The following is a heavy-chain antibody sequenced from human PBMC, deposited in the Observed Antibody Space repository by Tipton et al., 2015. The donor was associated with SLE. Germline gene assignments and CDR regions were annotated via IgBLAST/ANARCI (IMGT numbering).Heavy chain of an antibody. CDR3: ARDCGGGDCDDYYYGMDV. CDR1: GGSISSGGYY. V-gene: IGHV4-31*03. D-gene: IGHD2-21*01. J-gene: IGHJ6*02. CDR2: IYLSGST. Sequence: LRLSCTVSGGSISSGGYYWSWIRQHPGKGLEWIGYIYLSGSTYYNPSLKSRVTISVDTSKNQFSLKLSSVTAADTAVYYCARDCGGGDCDDYYYGMDVWGQGTTVTVSS.